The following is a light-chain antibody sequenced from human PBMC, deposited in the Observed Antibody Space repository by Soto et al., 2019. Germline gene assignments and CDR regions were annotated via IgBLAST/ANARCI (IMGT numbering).Light chain of an antibody. J-gene: IGKJ1*01. CDR3: QQRYSTPWT. Sequence: DIQMTKSPSSLSASVGDRVTITCRASQSISSYLNWYQQKPGKAPKVLIHAASSLHSGVLSRFSGSGSVKDFTLNISNLHPEDFATFEGQQRYSTPWTVGHGTKVEIK. CDR2: AAS. V-gene: IGKV1-39*01. CDR1: QSISSY.